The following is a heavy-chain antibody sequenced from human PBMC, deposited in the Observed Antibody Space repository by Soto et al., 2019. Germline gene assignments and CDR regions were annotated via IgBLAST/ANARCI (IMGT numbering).Heavy chain of an antibody. J-gene: IGHJ3*02. CDR1: GGSISSYY. V-gene: IGHV4-59*08. D-gene: IGHD2-15*01. Sequence: QVQLQESGPGLVKPSETLSLTCTVSGGSISSYYWSWIRQPPGKGLEWIGYIYYSGSTNYNPSLKGRVTISVDTSKNQFSLKLSSVTPADRAVYYCAKQRGGQANHPFDIGAQGKMVPVSS. CDR2: IYYSGST. CDR3: AKQRGGQANHPFDI.